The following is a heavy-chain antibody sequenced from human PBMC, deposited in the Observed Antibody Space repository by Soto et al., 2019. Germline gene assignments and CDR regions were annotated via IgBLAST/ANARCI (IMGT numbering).Heavy chain of an antibody. Sequence: EVHLVESGGGLVKPGGSLRLSCAASGFTFSNAWINWVRQTPGRGLEWVGRVKSKNDGGTTDFAAPVKGRFTISSDDSKNMVNLEINSLQTEDTAMYYCNTDSYITTRTVRFDYWGHGTLLTVSS. CDR1: GFTFSNAW. CDR3: NTDSYITTRTVRFDY. V-gene: IGHV3-15*07. CDR2: VKSKNDGGTT. J-gene: IGHJ4*01. D-gene: IGHD3-22*01.